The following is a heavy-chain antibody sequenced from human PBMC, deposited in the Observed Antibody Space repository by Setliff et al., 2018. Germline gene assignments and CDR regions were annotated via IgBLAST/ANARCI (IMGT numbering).Heavy chain of an antibody. CDR1: GGSISSISYY. CDR3: ASCRYQVPYDY. D-gene: IGHD2-2*01. Sequence: PSETLSLTCTVPGGSISSISYYWGWIRQPPGKGLEWIGTVYDSGTTYYNPSLKSRVTIFVDTSKNQFSLNLNSVTAADTGVYYCASCRYQVPYDYWGRGILVTVSS. V-gene: IGHV4-39*01. J-gene: IGHJ4*02. CDR2: VYDSGTT.